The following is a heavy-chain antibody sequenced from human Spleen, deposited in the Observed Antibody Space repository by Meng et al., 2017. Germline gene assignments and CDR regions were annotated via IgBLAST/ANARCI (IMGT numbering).Heavy chain of an antibody. Sequence: SETLSLTCTVSGDSISSSSYNWGWLRQPPGKGLEWIGSIYYSGTTYYSPSLKSRVTLSIDMSKNQFSLKLTSVTAADTAVYYYARDPGSSWEIDSWGHGTLVTVSS. D-gene: IGHD6-13*01. CDR3: ARDPGSSWEIDS. CDR1: GDSISSSSYN. CDR2: IYYSGTT. V-gene: IGHV4-39*07. J-gene: IGHJ5*01.